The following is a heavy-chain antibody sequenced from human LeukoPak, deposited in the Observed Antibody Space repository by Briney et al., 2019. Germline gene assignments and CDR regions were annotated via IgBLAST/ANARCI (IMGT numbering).Heavy chain of an antibody. D-gene: IGHD6-13*01. V-gene: IGHV1-69*01. Sequence: SSVKVSCKPSGGTFGSYAISWMRQAPGQGLEWVGGIIPLFGAPLYAQKFQGRVTITADERTSTVYMDLSSLRSDDTAVYYCARDEEKAAGSLWGQGTPVIVSS. CDR1: GGTFGSYA. CDR2: IIPLFGAP. J-gene: IGHJ4*02. CDR3: ARDEEKAAGSL.